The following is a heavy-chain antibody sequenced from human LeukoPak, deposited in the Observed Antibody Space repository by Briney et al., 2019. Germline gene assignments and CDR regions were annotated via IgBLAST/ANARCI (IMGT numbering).Heavy chain of an antibody. Sequence: GGSLRLSCAASGFTFSSYGMHWVRQAPGKGLEWVAVIWYDGSNKYYADSVKGRFTISRDNSKNTLYVQMNSLRAEDTAVYYCAKDQEDYYGSGFGIDYWGQGTLVTVSS. CDR2: IWYDGSNK. J-gene: IGHJ4*02. CDR1: GFTFSSYG. CDR3: AKDQEDYYGSGFGIDY. V-gene: IGHV3-33*06. D-gene: IGHD3-10*01.